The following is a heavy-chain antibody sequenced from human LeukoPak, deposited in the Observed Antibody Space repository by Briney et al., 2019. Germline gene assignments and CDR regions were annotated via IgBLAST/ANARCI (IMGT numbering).Heavy chain of an antibody. V-gene: IGHV4-59*01. CDR1: GGSISSYY. D-gene: IGHD3-10*01. CDR2: MYYYGST. CDR3: ARSNYGSGSYPGY. Sequence: SETLSLTCTVSGGSISSYYWSWIRQPPGKGLEWIGYMYYYGSTNYNPSLKSRVTISVDTSKNQFSLKLSSVTAADTAVYYCARSNYGSGSYPGYWGQGTLVTVSS. J-gene: IGHJ4*02.